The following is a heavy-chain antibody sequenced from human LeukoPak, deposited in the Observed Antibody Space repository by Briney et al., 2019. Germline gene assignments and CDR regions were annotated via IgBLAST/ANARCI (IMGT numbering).Heavy chain of an antibody. Sequence: GGSLRLSCAASGFAFSNFAVSWVRQAPGKGLEWVSAMSGSGYYTYYVESVKGRFTTSRDNSKNTLYLHMNSLRADDTAVYYCAKMEGQRLYDYCMDVWGRGTTVTVSS. CDR2: MSGSGYYT. CDR1: GFAFSNFA. V-gene: IGHV3-23*01. CDR3: AKMEGQRLYDYCMDV. J-gene: IGHJ6*03. D-gene: IGHD3-3*01.